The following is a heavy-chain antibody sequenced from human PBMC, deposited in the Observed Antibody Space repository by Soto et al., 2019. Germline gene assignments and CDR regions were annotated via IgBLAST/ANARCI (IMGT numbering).Heavy chain of an antibody. D-gene: IGHD1-26*01. Sequence: QLQLLESGPGLVKPSETLSLTCTVSGGSISSNAYYWGWIRQPPGKGREWIGSVYYSGSANYNPCLRSRLTMSVDTSKNQFSLKLISVTAADTAVYYCARRPKRGSYSWCFDYWGQGTLVTVSS. J-gene: IGHJ4*02. CDR1: GGSISSNAYY. CDR2: VYYSGSA. CDR3: ARRPKRGSYSWCFDY. V-gene: IGHV4-39*01.